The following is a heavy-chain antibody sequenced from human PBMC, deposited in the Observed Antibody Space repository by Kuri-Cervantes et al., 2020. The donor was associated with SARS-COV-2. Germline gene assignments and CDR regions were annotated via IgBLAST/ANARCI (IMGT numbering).Heavy chain of an antibody. D-gene: IGHD2-2*01. J-gene: IGHJ6*02. CDR2: ISAYNGNT. Sequence: GESLKISCKGSGYSFTSYWIGWVRQAPGQGLEWMGWISAYNGNTNYAQKLQGRVTITRDTSASTAYMELSSLRSEDTAVYYCARDLVVVPAAIGVLNYYYYGMDVWGQGTTVTVSS. V-gene: IGHV1-18*04. CDR3: ARDLVVVPAAIGVLNYYYYGMDV. CDR1: GYSFTSYW.